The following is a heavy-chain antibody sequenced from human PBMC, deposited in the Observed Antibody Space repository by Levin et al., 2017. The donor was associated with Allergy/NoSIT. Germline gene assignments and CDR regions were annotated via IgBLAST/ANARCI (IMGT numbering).Heavy chain of an antibody. V-gene: IGHV3-11*05. CDR1: GFTFSDYY. CDR3: GRGAVVSGSYYRDDY. Sequence: GGSLRLSCAASGFTFSDYYMSWIRQAPGKGLEWVSYISSSSSYTNYADSVKGRFTISRDNAKNSLYLQMNSLRAEDTAVYYCGRGAVVSGSYYRDDYWGQGTLVTVSS. CDR2: ISSSSSYT. J-gene: IGHJ4*02. D-gene: IGHD3-10*01.